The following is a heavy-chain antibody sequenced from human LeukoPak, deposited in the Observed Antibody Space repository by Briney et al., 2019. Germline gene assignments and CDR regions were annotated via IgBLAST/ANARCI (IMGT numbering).Heavy chain of an antibody. V-gene: IGHV5-51*01. Sequence: HGESLKISCKGSGYSFTSYWIGWVRPMPWKGLEWMGIIYPGDSDTRYSPSFQGQVTISADKSISTAYLQWSSLKASDTAMYYCARRPDYYDSSGYLDYWGQGTLVTVSS. J-gene: IGHJ4*02. CDR3: ARRPDYYDSSGYLDY. CDR2: IYPGDSDT. D-gene: IGHD3-22*01. CDR1: GYSFTSYW.